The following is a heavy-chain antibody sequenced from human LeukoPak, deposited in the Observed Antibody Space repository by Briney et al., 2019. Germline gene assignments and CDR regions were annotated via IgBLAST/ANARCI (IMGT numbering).Heavy chain of an antibody. CDR1: GGTFSSYA. D-gene: IGHD5-18*01. J-gene: IGHJ4*02. CDR2: IIPILGIA. V-gene: IGHV1-69*04. CDR3: AREGNTAMVTFDY. Sequence: GASVKVSCKASGGTFSSYAISWVRQAPGQGLEWMGRIIPILGIANYAQKFQGRVTITADKSTSTAYMELSSLRSEDTAVYYCAREGNTAMVTFDYWGQGTLVTVSS.